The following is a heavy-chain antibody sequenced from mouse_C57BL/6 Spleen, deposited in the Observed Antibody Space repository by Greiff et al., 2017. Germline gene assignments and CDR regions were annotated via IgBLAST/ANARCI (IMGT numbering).Heavy chain of an antibody. Sequence: EVQLQQSGTVLARPGASVKMSCKTSSYTFTSYWMHWVKQRPGQGLEWIGAIYPGNSDTSYNQKFKGKAKLTAVTSASTAYMELSSLTNEDSAVYYCRIYDGYDYAMDYWGQGTSVTVSS. CDR1: SYTFTSYW. J-gene: IGHJ4*01. V-gene: IGHV1-5*01. CDR3: RIYDGYDYAMDY. CDR2: IYPGNSDT. D-gene: IGHD2-3*01.